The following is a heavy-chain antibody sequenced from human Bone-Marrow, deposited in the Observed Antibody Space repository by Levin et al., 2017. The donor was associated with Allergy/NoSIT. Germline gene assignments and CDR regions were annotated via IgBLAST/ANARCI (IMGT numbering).Heavy chain of an antibody. CDR2: ISSSGDST. D-gene: IGHD3-22*01. Sequence: PGGSLRLSCAASGFSFWHYTMNWVRQAPGKGLEWVSCISSSGDSTYSADSVKGRFTISRDNAKNSLYLQLNRLRDEDTALYYCARDPARGYYDSSGYSGDHWGQGTLVTVSS. CDR1: GFSFWHYT. CDR3: ARDPARGYYDSSGYSGDH. J-gene: IGHJ4*02. V-gene: IGHV3-48*02.